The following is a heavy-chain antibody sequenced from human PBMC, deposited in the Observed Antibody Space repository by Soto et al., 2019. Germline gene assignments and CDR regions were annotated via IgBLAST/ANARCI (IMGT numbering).Heavy chain of an antibody. V-gene: IGHV3-23*01. Sequence: VGSLRLSCAASGFTFSNHAMTWVRQAPGKGLEWVSSISGGGGDASNADSVKGRFTISRDNSKDTLYLEMNSLRAEDTAVYYCAKGGLYITSTWYEGYWGQGTLVTVSS. D-gene: IGHD6-13*01. J-gene: IGHJ4*02. CDR3: AKGGLYITSTWYEGY. CDR2: ISGGGGDA. CDR1: GFTFSNHA.